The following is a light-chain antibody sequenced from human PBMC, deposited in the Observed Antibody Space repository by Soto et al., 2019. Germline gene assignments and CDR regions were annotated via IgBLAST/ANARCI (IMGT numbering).Light chain of an antibody. CDR1: SSNIGSVYA. J-gene: IGLJ2*01. Sequence: QPVLTQPPSVSGAPGQRVTISCTGSSSNIGSVYAVHWYQQLPGTAPKLLIYGNSNRPSGVPDRFSGSKSGTSASLAITGLQAEDEAHYYCQSYDSGLSGRVFGGGTKLTVL. CDR3: QSYDSGLSGRV. CDR2: GNS. V-gene: IGLV1-40*01.